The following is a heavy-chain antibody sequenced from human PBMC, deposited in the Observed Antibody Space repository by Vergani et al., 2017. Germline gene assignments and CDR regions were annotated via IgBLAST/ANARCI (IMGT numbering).Heavy chain of an antibody. CDR2: INAGNGNT. V-gene: IGHV1-3*01. CDR1: GYTFTSYA. J-gene: IGHJ4*02. Sequence: QVQLVQSGAEVKKPGASVKVSCKASGYTFTSYAMHWVRQAPGQRLEWMGWINAGNGNTKYSQKFQGRVTITRDTSASTAYMELSSLRSEDTAVYYCARDLGETDYDFWSGYPGYWGQGTLVTVSS. D-gene: IGHD3-3*01. CDR3: ARDLGETDYDFWSGYPGY.